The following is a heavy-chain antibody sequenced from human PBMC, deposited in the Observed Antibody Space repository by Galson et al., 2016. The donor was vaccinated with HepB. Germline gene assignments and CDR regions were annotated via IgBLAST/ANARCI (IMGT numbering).Heavy chain of an antibody. D-gene: IGHD7-27*01. CDR1: GFTFSSYT. CDR3: VREERGTLLYWYFDL. CDR2: ISSGSGTI. J-gene: IGHJ2*01. Sequence: SLRLSCAASGFTFSSYTMNWVRQAPGKGLEWVSSISSGSGTIYYADSVKGRFTISRDNAKNSLYLQMSSLRDEDTAVYYCVREERGTLLYWYFDLWGRGTLVTVSS. V-gene: IGHV3-48*02.